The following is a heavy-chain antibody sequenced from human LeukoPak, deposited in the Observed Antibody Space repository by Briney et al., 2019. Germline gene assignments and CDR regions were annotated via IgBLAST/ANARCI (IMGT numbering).Heavy chain of an antibody. CDR2: INPNSGGT. CDR3: ARILSETGSGYWPSDAFDI. J-gene: IGHJ3*02. CDR1: GYTFTGYY. Sequence: ASVKVSCKASGYTFTGYYMHWVRQAPGQGLEWMGWINPNSGGTNYAQKFQGRVTMTRDTSISTAYMELSRLRSDDTAVYYCARILSETGSGYWPSDAFDIWGQGTMVTVSS. D-gene: IGHD3-3*01. V-gene: IGHV1-2*02.